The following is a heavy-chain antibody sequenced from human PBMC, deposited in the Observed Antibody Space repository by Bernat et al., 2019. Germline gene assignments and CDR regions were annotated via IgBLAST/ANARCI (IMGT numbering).Heavy chain of an antibody. V-gene: IGHV1-18*01. CDR2: ISAYNGNT. Sequence: QVQLVQSGAEVKKPGASVKVSCKASGYTFTSYGISWVRQAPGQGLEWMGWISAYNGNTNYAQKLQGRVTMTTDTSTSTAYMERRSLRSDDTAVEDCARTMVRGVIMRPNWFDPWGQGTLVTVSS. CDR1: GYTFTSYG. J-gene: IGHJ5*02. CDR3: ARTMVRGVIMRPNWFDP. D-gene: IGHD3-10*01.